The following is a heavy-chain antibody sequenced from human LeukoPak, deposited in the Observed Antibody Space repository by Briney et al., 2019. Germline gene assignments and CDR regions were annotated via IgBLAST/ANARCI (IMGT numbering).Heavy chain of an antibody. CDR1: GFTFSSYA. Sequence: GQSLRLSCAASGFTFSSYAMSWVRQAPGKGLEWVSGITGSGGTTHHADSVKGRFTISRDNSKNTLFLQMNSLRVEDTALYYCARAYGSSGYYQLPIDYWGQGTLVTVSS. D-gene: IGHD3-22*01. J-gene: IGHJ4*02. CDR3: ARAYGSSGYYQLPIDY. V-gene: IGHV3-23*01. CDR2: ITGSGGTT.